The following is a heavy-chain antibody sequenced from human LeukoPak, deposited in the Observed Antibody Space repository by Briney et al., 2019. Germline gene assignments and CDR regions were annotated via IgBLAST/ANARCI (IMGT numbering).Heavy chain of an antibody. J-gene: IGHJ5*02. Sequence: PGGSLRLSCAASGFTFSSYSMNWVRQAPGKGLEWVSSISSSSSYIYYADSVKGRFTISRDNAKNSLYLQMNSLRAEDTAVYYCARDPAAAGPGGNWFDPWGQGTLVTVSS. CDR2: ISSSSSYI. CDR3: ARDPAAAGPGGNWFDP. D-gene: IGHD6-13*01. CDR1: GFTFSSYS. V-gene: IGHV3-21*01.